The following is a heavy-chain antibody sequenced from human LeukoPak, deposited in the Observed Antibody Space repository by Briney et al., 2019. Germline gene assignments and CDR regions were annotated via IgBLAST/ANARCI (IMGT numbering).Heavy chain of an antibody. D-gene: IGHD2-2*03. J-gene: IGHJ4*02. CDR3: ARLVDIVVVPAIDY. Sequence: PGGSLRLSCAASGFTFSSYSMNWVRQAPGKGLEWVSYISSSSSTIYYAASVKGRFTIHREKSKNSLYLQTNSLRAEDTAVYYCARLVDIVVVPAIDYWGQGTLVTVSS. CDR2: ISSSSSTI. CDR1: GFTFSSYS. V-gene: IGHV3-48*01.